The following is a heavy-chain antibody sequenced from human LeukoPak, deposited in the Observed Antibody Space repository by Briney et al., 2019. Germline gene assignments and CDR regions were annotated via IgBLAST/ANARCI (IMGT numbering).Heavy chain of an antibody. Sequence: GASVKVSCKASGYTFTSYDMNWVRQATGQGLEWMGWMNPNSGNTGYAQKFQGRVTMTRNTSISTAYMELSSLRSEDTAVYYCARFSELAYYYYGMDVWGQGTTVTVSS. V-gene: IGHV1-8*02. CDR2: MNPNSGNT. D-gene: IGHD1-26*01. CDR1: GYTFTSYD. CDR3: ARFSELAYYYYGMDV. J-gene: IGHJ6*02.